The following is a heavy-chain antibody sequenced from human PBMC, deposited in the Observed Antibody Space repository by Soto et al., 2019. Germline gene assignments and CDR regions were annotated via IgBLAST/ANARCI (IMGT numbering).Heavy chain of an antibody. V-gene: IGHV1-69*05. CDR3: ARVLTGRVQAY. D-gene: IGHD1-1*01. J-gene: IGHJ4*02. CDR2: IIPIFGTA. Sequence: VKVSCKASGGTFSSYAISWVRQAPGQGLEWMGGIIPIFGTANYAQKLQGRVTMTTDTSTSTAYMELRSLRSDDTAVYYCARVLTGRVQAYWGQGPLVTVSS. CDR1: GGTFSSYA.